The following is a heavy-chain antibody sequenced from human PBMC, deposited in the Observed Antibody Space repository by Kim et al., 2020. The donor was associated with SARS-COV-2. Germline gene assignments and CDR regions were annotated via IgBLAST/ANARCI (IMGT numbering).Heavy chain of an antibody. J-gene: IGHJ5*02. D-gene: IGHD1-26*01. V-gene: IGHV4-39*07. CDR2: IYDSGST. Sequence: SETLSLTCTVSGGSISSSSYYWGWIRQPPGKGLEWIGSIYDSGSTYYNPSLKSRVTISVDTSKNQFSLKRGSVTAADTAVYYCARDWGIVGATGWFDPWGQGTLVTVSS. CDR1: GGSISSSSYY. CDR3: ARDWGIVGATGWFDP.